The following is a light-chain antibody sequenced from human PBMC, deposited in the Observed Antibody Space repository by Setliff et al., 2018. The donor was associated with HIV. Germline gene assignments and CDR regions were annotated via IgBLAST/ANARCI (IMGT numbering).Light chain of an antibody. CDR3: TSYTSRDYV. CDR2: DAS. V-gene: IGLV2-14*03. Sequence: QSALTQPASVSGSPGQSITISCTGSSSDVGGYNYVSWYQQHPGKAPKVLIYDASNRPSGVSNRFSGSKSGNRASLTISGLQAEDEAEYYCTSYTSRDYVFGRGTKVTVL. CDR1: SSDVGGYNY. J-gene: IGLJ1*01.